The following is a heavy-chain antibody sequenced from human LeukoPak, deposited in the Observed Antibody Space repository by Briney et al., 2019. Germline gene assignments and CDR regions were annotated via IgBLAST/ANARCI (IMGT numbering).Heavy chain of an antibody. CDR2: ISSSSSYI. Sequence: GGSLRLSCAASGFPFSGSWMDWVRQAPGKGLEWVSSISSSSSYIYYADSVKGRFTISRDNAKNSLYLQMNSLRAEDTAVYYCARDYCSSTSCYLVNWGQGTLVTVSS. J-gene: IGHJ4*02. CDR1: GFPFSGSW. CDR3: ARDYCSSTSCYLVN. V-gene: IGHV3-21*01. D-gene: IGHD2-2*01.